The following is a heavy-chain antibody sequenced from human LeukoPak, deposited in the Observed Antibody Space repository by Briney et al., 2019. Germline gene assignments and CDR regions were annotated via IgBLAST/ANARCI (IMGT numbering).Heavy chain of an antibody. V-gene: IGHV3-49*04. D-gene: IGHD3-22*01. CDR3: TRAPNYYDSSGYTGYFDY. CDR2: IRSITYGGTT. J-gene: IGHJ4*02. Sequence: GGSLRLSCAASGFTFSSYAMSWVRQAPGKGLEWVGFIRSITYGGTTEYAASVKGRFTISRDDSKSIAYLQMNSLKIEDTAVYYCTRAPNYYDSSGYTGYFDYWGQGTLVTVSS. CDR1: GFTFSSYA.